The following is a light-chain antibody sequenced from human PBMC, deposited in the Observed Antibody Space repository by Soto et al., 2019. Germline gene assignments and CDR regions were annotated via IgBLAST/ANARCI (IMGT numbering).Light chain of an antibody. CDR3: QSYDSSLSGSIV. J-gene: IGLJ1*01. CDR1: SSNIGAGYD. CDR2: GNS. V-gene: IGLV1-40*01. Sequence: VLTQPPSVSGAPGQRVTISCTGSSSNIGAGYDVHWYQQLPGTAPKLLIYGNSNRPSGVPDRFSGSKSGTSASLAITGLQAEDEADYYCQSYDSSLSGSIVFGTGTKVTVL.